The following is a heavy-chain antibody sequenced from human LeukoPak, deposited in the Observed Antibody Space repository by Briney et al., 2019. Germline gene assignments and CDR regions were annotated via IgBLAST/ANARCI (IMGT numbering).Heavy chain of an antibody. CDR2: ISAYNGNT. CDR1: GYTFTSYG. V-gene: IGHV1-18*01. J-gene: IGHJ3*02. Sequence: ASVKVSCKASGYTFTSYGISWVRQATGQGLEWMGWISAYNGNTNYAQKLQGRVTMTTDTSTSTAYMELRSLRSDDTAVYYCARRSDYYDSSGYFPHAFDIWGQGTMVTVSS. CDR3: ARRSDYYDSSGYFPHAFDI. D-gene: IGHD3-22*01.